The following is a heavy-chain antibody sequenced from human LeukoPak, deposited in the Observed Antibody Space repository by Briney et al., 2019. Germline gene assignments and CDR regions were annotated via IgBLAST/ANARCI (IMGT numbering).Heavy chain of an antibody. Sequence: GGSLRLSCAASGFTFSSYAMSWVRQAPGKGLEWVSATSSSGGTIYYADSVKGRFTISRDNAKNSLYLQMNSLRAEDTAVYYCARGFIPMSSGWPYYFDYWGQGTLVTVSS. V-gene: IGHV3-48*03. D-gene: IGHD6-19*01. CDR3: ARGFIPMSSGWPYYFDY. CDR2: TSSSGGTI. CDR1: GFTFSSYA. J-gene: IGHJ4*02.